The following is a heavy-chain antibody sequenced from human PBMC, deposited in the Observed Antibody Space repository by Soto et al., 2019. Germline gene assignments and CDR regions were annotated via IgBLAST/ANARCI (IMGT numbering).Heavy chain of an antibody. CDR1: GLTFSTYP. Sequence: GSLLLPCAASGLTFSTYPMTWVPQAPGKGLEWVSAISGSGGSTYYADSVKGRFAISGDNSKNTLYLQMNRLRAEDTAVYYCAKAHAPMVRGVVDYWGQGTMVTVSA. V-gene: IGHV3-23*01. CDR3: AKAHAPMVRGVVDY. J-gene: IGHJ4*02. CDR2: ISGSGGST. D-gene: IGHD3-10*01.